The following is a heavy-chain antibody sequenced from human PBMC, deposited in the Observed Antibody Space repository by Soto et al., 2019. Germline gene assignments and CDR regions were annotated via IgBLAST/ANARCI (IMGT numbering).Heavy chain of an antibody. V-gene: IGHV1-2*04. CDR1: GYTFTGYY. CDR3: ARDGGSAIFGVVIGGMDV. D-gene: IGHD3-3*01. Sequence: ASVKVSCKASGYTFTGYYMHWVRQAPGQGLEWMGWINPNSGGTNYAQKFQGWVTMTRDTSVSTAYMELSRLRSDDTAVYYCARDGGSAIFGVVIGGMDVWGQGTTVTVSS. J-gene: IGHJ6*02. CDR2: INPNSGGT.